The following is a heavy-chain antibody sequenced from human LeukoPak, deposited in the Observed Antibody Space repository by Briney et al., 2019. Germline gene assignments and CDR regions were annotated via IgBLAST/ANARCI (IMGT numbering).Heavy chain of an antibody. J-gene: IGHJ5*02. CDR2: INPSGGST. D-gene: IGHD3-9*01. Sequence: ASVKVSCKASGYTFTSYYMHWVRQAPGQGLEWMGIINPSGGSTSYAQKFQDRVTMTRDTSISTAYMELSRLRSDDTAVYYCARVMYYDILTGYYNWFDPWGQGTLVTVSS. V-gene: IGHV1-46*01. CDR3: ARVMYYDILTGYYNWFDP. CDR1: GYTFTSYY.